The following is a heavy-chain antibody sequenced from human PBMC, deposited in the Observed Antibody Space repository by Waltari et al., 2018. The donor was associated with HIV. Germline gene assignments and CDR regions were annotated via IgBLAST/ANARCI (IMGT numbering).Heavy chain of an antibody. CDR1: GGSISSGSYY. Sequence: QVQLQESGPGLVKPSQTLSLTCTVSGGSISSGSYYWSWIRQPAGKGLEWIGRIYTSGSTNYNPSLKSRVTISVDTSKNQFSLKLSSVTAADTAVYYWARVRRGRWLQLGYFDYWGQGTLVTVSS. CDR2: IYTSGST. CDR3: ARVRRGRWLQLGYFDY. J-gene: IGHJ4*02. V-gene: IGHV4-61*02. D-gene: IGHD5-12*01.